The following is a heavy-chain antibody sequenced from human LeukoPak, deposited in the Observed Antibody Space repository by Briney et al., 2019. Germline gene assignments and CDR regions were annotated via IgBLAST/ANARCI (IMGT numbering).Heavy chain of an antibody. Sequence: ASVKVSCKASGYTFTGYYMHWVRQAPGQGLEWMGWINPNSGGTNYAQKFQGRVTMTRDTSISTAYMELSRLRSDDTAVYYCARVPRHCSGGSCDNDYWGQGTLVTVSS. J-gene: IGHJ4*02. CDR2: INPNSGGT. CDR1: GYTFTGYY. CDR3: ARVPRHCSGGSCDNDY. V-gene: IGHV1-2*02. D-gene: IGHD2-15*01.